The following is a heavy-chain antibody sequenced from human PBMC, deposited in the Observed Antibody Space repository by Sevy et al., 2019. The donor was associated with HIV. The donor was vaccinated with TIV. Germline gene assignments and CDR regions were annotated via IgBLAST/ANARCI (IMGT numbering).Heavy chain of an antibody. D-gene: IGHD3-22*01. Sequence: GGSLRLSCAASGFNVSSNYMNWVRQAPGKGLEWVSVIYRGDNTYYAHSVKGRFTISRDTSKNTLYLQMNSLRAEDTAVYYCARDRITYYYDSSGYYTSGYGMDVWGQGTTVTVSS. CDR2: IYRGDNT. V-gene: IGHV3-53*01. CDR3: ARDRITYYYDSSGYYTSGYGMDV. CDR1: GFNVSSNY. J-gene: IGHJ6*02.